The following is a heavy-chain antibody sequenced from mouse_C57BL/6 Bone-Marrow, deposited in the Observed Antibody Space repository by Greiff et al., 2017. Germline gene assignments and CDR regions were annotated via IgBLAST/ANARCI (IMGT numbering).Heavy chain of an antibody. CDR3: AREYCYGSSHFDY. V-gene: IGHV1-55*01. D-gene: IGHD1-1*01. CDR1: GYTFTSYW. CDR2: IYPGSGST. J-gene: IGHJ2*01. Sequence: QVQLQQPGAELVKPGASVKMSCKASGYTFTSYWITWVKQRPGQGLEWIGDIYPGSGSTNYNEKFKGKATLTADKSSSTAYMELRSLTSEDSAFYFCAREYCYGSSHFDYRGRGTTLTVSS.